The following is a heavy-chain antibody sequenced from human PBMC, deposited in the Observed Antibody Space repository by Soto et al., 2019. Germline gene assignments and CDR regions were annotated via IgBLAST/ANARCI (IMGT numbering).Heavy chain of an antibody. J-gene: IGHJ4*02. Sequence: QVQLVQSGAEVKKPGASVKVACKASGYTFTSYGISSVRQAPGQWLEWMGWISAYIGNTNYAQKLQGRVTMTTDTSTITAYMELRSLRSDDTAVYYCARDWAAAVPFDYWGQGTLVTVSS. V-gene: IGHV1-18*01. CDR2: ISAYIGNT. CDR3: ARDWAAAVPFDY. CDR1: GYTFTSYG. D-gene: IGHD6-13*01.